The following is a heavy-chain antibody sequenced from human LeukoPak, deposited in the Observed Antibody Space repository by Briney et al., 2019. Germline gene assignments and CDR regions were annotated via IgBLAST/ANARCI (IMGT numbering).Heavy chain of an antibody. V-gene: IGHV1-18*03. D-gene: IGHD6-19*01. CDR1: GYTFTSYG. J-gene: IGHJ4*02. CDR3: ARDLIGSGWFDY. CDR2: ISAYNGNT. Sequence: ASVKVSCKASGYTFTSYGISWVRQAPGQGLEWMGWISAYNGNTNYAQKLQGRVTITRDTSATTAYMELSSLTSEDMAVYYCARDLIGSGWFDYWGQGTLVTVSS.